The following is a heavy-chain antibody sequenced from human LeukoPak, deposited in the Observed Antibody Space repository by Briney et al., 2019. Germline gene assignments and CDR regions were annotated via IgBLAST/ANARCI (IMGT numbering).Heavy chain of an antibody. CDR3: ARDFAVTTYYYYYMDV. J-gene: IGHJ6*03. V-gene: IGHV3-7*01. CDR1: GFTFSSYW. CDR2: IKQDGSEK. Sequence: GGSLRLSCAASGFTFSSYWMSWVRQAPGKGLEWVANIKQDGSEKYYVDSVKGRFTISRDNAKNSLYLQMNSLRAEDTAVYYCARDFAVTTYYYYYMDVWGKGTKVTVSS. D-gene: IGHD4-17*01.